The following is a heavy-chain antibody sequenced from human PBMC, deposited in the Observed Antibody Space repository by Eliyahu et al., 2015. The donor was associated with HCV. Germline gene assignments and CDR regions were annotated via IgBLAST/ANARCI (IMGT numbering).Heavy chain of an antibody. J-gene: IGHJ5*02. V-gene: IGHV4-59*01. Sequence: QVQLQESGPGLVKPSETLSLXCTVSXGSITTYXWSWIRQPPGKGLEWIGYIHYSGSTNYNPSLKSRVTIAVDTSKNQFSLNLTSVTAADTAMYYCASGGGGIAVTGTGGWFDPWGQGTLVTVSS. CDR2: IHYSGST. CDR3: ASGGGGIAVTGTGGWFDP. CDR1: XGSITTYX. D-gene: IGHD6-19*01.